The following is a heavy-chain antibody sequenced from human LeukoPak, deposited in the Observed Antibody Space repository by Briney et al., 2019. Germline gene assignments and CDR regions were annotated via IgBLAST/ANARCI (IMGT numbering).Heavy chain of an antibody. V-gene: IGHV1-46*01. D-gene: IGHD3-16*01. CDR2: INPSGGSS. Sequence: GASVKVSCKASGYTFTSYYMHWVRQAPGQGLEWMGIINPSGGSSSYAQKFQGRVTMTRDMSTSTVYMELSSLRSEDTAVYYCARDGGDGHHELDYWGQGTLVTVSS. J-gene: IGHJ4*02. CDR1: GYTFTSYY. CDR3: ARDGGDGHHELDY.